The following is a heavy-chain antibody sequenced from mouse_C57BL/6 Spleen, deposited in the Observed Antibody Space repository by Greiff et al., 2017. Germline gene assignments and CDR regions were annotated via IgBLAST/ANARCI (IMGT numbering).Heavy chain of an antibody. CDR2: IDPENGDT. CDR1: GFNIKDDY. Sequence: EVKLQESGAELVRPGASVKLSCTASGFNIKDDYMHWVKQRPEQGLEWIGWIDPENGDTEYASKFQGKATITADTSSNTAYLQLSSLTSEDTAVYYCTTGGYYGSSPFAYWGQGTLVTVSA. D-gene: IGHD1-1*01. V-gene: IGHV14-4*01. J-gene: IGHJ3*01. CDR3: TTGGYYGSSPFAY.